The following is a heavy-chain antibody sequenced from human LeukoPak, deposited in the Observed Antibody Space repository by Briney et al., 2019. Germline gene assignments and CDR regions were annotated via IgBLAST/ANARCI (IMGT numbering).Heavy chain of an antibody. CDR3: ARDREWLLLGDWYFDL. CDR1: GGSISSSNW. CDR2: IYHSGST. J-gene: IGHJ2*01. V-gene: IGHV4-4*02. Sequence: PSETLSLTCAVSGGSISSSNWWSWVRQPPGKGLEWIGEIYHSGSTNYNPSLKSRVTISVDKSKNQFSLKLSSVTAADTAVYYCARDREWLLLGDWYFDLWGRGTLVTVSS. D-gene: IGHD3-22*01.